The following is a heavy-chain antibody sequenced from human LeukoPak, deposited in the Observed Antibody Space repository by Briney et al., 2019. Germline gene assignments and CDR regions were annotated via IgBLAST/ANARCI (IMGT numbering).Heavy chain of an antibody. CDR3: ARVRVTGYSNFAY. D-gene: IGHD3-9*01. V-gene: IGHV3-23*01. J-gene: IGHJ4*02. CDR1: GFPFSNYA. Sequence: AGGSLRLTCAASGFPFSNYAMSWVRQAPGKGLKWVATVNDNGAATDYADSVKGRFTISRDNSKNTVYLQMSSLRAEDTAVYYCARVRVTGYSNFAYWGQGTLVTVSS. CDR2: VNDNGAAT.